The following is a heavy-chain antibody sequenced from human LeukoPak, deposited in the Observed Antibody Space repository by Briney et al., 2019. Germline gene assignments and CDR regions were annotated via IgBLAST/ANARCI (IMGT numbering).Heavy chain of an antibody. J-gene: IGHJ5*02. V-gene: IGHV4-59*08. CDR2: IFYSGHT. CDR3: ASFGARGWFDP. CDR1: GASIRSHY. Sequence: SETLSLTCTVSGASIRSHYWNWIRQPPGKGLEWIGYIFYSGHTNYNPSLKSRVTISVDTYKNKFSLKLTSVTATDTAVYYCASFGARGWFDPWGQGTLVSVSS. D-gene: IGHD3-10*01.